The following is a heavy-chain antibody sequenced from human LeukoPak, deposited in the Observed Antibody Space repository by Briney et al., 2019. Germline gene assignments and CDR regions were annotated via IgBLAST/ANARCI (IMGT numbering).Heavy chain of an antibody. V-gene: IGHV1-69*04. D-gene: IGHD2-21*01. CDR1: GGTFRNFA. CDR3: STPRVDPASPVDYYAMDV. CDR2: IIPLIGRP. Sequence: SVKVSCKASGGTFRNFAINWVRQAPGQGLEWMGRIIPLIGRPEYAQKFQGRVTITADKSTSTAYMELNTLRSDDTAVYFCSTPRVDPASPVDYYAMDVWGQGTTVIVSS. J-gene: IGHJ6*02.